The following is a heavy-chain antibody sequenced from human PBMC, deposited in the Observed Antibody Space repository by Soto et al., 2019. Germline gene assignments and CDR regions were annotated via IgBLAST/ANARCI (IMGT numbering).Heavy chain of an antibody. J-gene: IGHJ4*02. CDR1: GFTFSDSA. Sequence: PGGSLRLSCVASGFTFSDSAMHWVRQASGKGLEWVGRIRSKVNTYATIYAASVKGRFTISRDDSMNTAYLQMNSLKTEDTAVYYCTRRRDWTAMDPLDYWGQGTLVTVSS. CDR2: IRSKVNTYAT. CDR3: TRRRDWTAMDPLDY. D-gene: IGHD5-18*01. V-gene: IGHV3-73*01.